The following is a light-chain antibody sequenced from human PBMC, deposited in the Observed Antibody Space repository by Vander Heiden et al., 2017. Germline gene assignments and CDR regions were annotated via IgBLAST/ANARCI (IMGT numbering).Light chain of an antibody. V-gene: IGKV1-39*01. CDR3: QQSYSTLWT. CDR2: AAS. J-gene: IGKJ1*01. Sequence: DIQMTQSPSSLSASVGDRVTITCRASQSISNYLNWYQQRPGRAPKRLIYAASSLHGGVPSRFSGSGSGTDFTVTISSLQPEDFATYYCQQSYSTLWTFGQGTEVEIK. CDR1: QSISNY.